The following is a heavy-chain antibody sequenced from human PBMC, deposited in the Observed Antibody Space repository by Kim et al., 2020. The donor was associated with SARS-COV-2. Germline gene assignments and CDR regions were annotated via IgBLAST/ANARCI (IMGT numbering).Heavy chain of an antibody. D-gene: IGHD3-22*01. J-gene: IGHJ4*02. V-gene: IGHV3-23*01. CDR3: AKDEGPKTYYYDSSEPFDY. Sequence: GRFTISRDDSKNTLYLQMNSLRAEDTAVYYCAKDEGPKTYYYDSSEPFDYWGQGTLVTVSS.